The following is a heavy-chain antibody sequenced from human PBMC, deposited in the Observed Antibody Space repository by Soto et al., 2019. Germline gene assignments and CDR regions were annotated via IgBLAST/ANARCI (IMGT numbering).Heavy chain of an antibody. V-gene: IGHV4-30-2*02. J-gene: IGHJ4*02. CDR1: DGSISSGGYS. CDR2: IYHSGST. D-gene: IGHD3-22*01. CDR3: ASQYYYDSSGSQTFDY. Sequence: SETLSLTCAVSDGSISSGGYSWSWIRQPPGKGLEWIGYIYHSGSTYYNPSLKSRVTLSVDTSKNQFSLKLSSVTAADTAVYYCASQYYYDSSGSQTFDYWGQGTQVTVSS.